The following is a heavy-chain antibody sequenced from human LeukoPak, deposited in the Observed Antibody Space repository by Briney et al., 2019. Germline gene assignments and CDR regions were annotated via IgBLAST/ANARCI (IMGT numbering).Heavy chain of an antibody. V-gene: IGHV3-30-3*01. J-gene: IGHJ4*02. Sequence: QSGGSLRLSCAASGFTFSSYAMHWVRRAPGKGLEWVAVISYDGSNKYYADSVKGRFTISRDNSKNTLYLQMNSLRAEDTAVYYCARDRPKWELLGYFDYWGQGTLVTVSS. CDR1: GFTFSSYA. CDR3: ARDRPKWELLGYFDY. D-gene: IGHD1-26*01. CDR2: ISYDGSNK.